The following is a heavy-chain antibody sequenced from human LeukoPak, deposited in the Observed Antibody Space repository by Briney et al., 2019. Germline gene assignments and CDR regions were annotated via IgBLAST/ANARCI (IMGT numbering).Heavy chain of an antibody. J-gene: IGHJ4*02. CDR1: GFTFGDYY. Sequence: GGSLRLSCAASGFTFGDYYMSWIRQAPGRGLEWVSYISSSGDAVYSADSVKGRFTISRDNAKDSLYLQMDSLRAEDTAVYYCVRDPRGSYPFDYWGQGSLVTVSS. CDR3: VRDPRGSYPFDY. V-gene: IGHV3-11*01. CDR2: ISSSGDAV. D-gene: IGHD1-26*01.